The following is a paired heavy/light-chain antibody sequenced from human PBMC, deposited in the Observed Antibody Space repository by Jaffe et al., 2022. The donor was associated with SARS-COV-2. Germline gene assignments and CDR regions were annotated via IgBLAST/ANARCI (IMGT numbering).Heavy chain of an antibody. CDR2: IYTNGVA. V-gene: IGHV4-61*02. J-gene: IGHJ5*01. D-gene: IGHD2-21*02. Sequence: QVQLQESGPGLVKPSQTLSLTCTVSGASISSNNYYWTWIRQPAGKGLEWIGRIYTNGVANYNPFLESRVTISVDTAKNQFSLRLSSVTAADTALYYCGAIGYCYGNDCYSHSWGQGTLVTVSS. CDR3: GAIGYCYGNDCYSHS. CDR1: GASISSNNYY.
Light chain of an antibody. Sequence: DIVMTQSPDSLAVSLGERATINCKSSQSVFFTSNNKDYVAWYQQKSGQPPRLLIYWASTRASGVPDRFSGSGSGTDFTLTISSLQAEDVAVYYCLQYYSGPRDTFGQGTKLEIK. V-gene: IGKV4-1*01. CDR1: QSVFFTSNNKDY. CDR2: WAS. J-gene: IGKJ2*01. CDR3: LQYYSGPRDT.